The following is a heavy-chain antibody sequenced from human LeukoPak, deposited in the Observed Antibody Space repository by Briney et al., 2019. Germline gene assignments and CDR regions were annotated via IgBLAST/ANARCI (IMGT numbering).Heavy chain of an antibody. CDR2: INHSGST. CDR1: GGSFSGYY. J-gene: IGHJ4*02. V-gene: IGHV4-34*01. Sequence: SETLSLTCAVYGGSFSGYYWSWIRQPPGKGLEWIGEINHSGSTNYNPSLKSRVTISVDTSKNQFSLQLNSVTPEDTAVYYCARAAEGSFDYWGQGTLVTASS. CDR3: ARAAEGSFDY.